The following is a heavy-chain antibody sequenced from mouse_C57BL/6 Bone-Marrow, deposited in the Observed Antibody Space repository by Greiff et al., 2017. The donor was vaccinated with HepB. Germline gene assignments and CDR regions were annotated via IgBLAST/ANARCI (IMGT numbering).Heavy chain of an antibody. CDR2: INPSTGGT. Sequence: VQLKESGPELVKPGASVKISCKASGYSFTGYYMNWVKQSPEKSLEWIGEINPSTGGTTYNQKFKGKATLTVDKSSSTAYMQLSSLTSEDSAVYYCAIGVTTVVAEGFAYWGQGTLVTVSA. CDR3: AIGVTTVVAEGFAY. D-gene: IGHD1-1*01. V-gene: IGHV1-42*01. J-gene: IGHJ3*01. CDR1: GYSFTGYY.